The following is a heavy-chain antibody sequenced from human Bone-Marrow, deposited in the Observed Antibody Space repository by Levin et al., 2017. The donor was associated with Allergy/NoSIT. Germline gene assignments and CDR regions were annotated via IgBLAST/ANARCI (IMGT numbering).Heavy chain of an antibody. D-gene: IGHD6-19*01. CDR1: GYSFTSYW. CDR3: ARRLSSGWYSVDY. Sequence: GGSLRLSCKGSGYSFTSYWISWVRLMPGKGLEWMGRIDPSDAYTNYSPAFQGHVTISADTSINTAYLQWSSLKSSDTAMYYCARRLSSGWYSVDYWGQGTLVTVSS. CDR2: IDPSDAYT. J-gene: IGHJ4*02. V-gene: IGHV5-10-1*01.